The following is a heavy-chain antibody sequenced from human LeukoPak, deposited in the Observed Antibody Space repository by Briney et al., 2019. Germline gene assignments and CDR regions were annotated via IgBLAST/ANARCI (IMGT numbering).Heavy chain of an antibody. V-gene: IGHV1-46*01. CDR1: GYSFTRYG. D-gene: IGHD3-22*01. J-gene: IGHJ4*02. Sequence: EASVKVSCKASGYSFTRYGIHWVRQAPGQGLEWMGIINPSGGSTTYAQNFQGRVTMTGDTSTGAVYMELSSLRSEDTAVYYCARDYYDSSGYYHGGHWGQGTLVTVSS. CDR3: ARDYYDSSGYYHGGH. CDR2: INPSGGST.